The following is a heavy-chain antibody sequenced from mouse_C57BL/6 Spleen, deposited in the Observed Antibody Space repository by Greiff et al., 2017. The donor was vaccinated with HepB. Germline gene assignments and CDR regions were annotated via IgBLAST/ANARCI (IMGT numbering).Heavy chain of an antibody. J-gene: IGHJ3*01. CDR3: AVGSTMIRGWFAY. CDR1: GYTFTSYW. D-gene: IGHD2-4*01. Sequence: QVHVKQPGAELVKPGASVKMSCKASGYTFTSYWITWVKQRPGQGLEWIGDIYPGSGSTNYNEKFKSKATLTVDTSSSTAYMQLSSLTSEDSAVYYCAVGSTMIRGWFAYWGQGTLVTVSA. CDR2: IYPGSGST. V-gene: IGHV1-55*01.